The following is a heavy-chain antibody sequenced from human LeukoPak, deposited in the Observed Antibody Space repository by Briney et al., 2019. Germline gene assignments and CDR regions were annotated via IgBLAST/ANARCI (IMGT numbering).Heavy chain of an antibody. J-gene: IGHJ4*02. Sequence: PGGSLRLSCAASGFTFDDYGMSWVRQAPGKGLEWVSAISGSGGSTYYADSVKGRFTISRDNSKNTLYLQMNSLRAEDTAVYYCAKGTVVPAAPPRVFDYWGKGTLVTVSS. CDR3: AKGTVVPAAPPRVFDY. CDR1: GFTFDDYG. V-gene: IGHV3-23*01. CDR2: ISGSGGST. D-gene: IGHD2-2*01.